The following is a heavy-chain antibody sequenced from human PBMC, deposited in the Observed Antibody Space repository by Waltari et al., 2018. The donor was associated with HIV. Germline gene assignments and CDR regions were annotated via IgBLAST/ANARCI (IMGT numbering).Heavy chain of an antibody. CDR1: GYTFSDYY. CDR3: SRDPFTGQVAVTPWENWFDP. D-gene: IGHD1-26*01. CDR2: NDKNRGET. J-gene: IGHJ5*02. V-gene: IGHV1-2*02. Sequence: QVQLVQSGAEVKKPGASVKVSCQASGYTFSDYYIHWVRQAPGQRPEWMGGNDKNRGETNVEQKVQGRVTRTRDTSINTADMELSSLTSDDTAIYYCSRDPFTGQVAVTPWENWFDPWGQGTRVIVS.